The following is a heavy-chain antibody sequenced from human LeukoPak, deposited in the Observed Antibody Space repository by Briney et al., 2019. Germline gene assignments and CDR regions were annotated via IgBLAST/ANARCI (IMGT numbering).Heavy chain of an antibody. V-gene: IGHV1-2*02. CDR2: ISPNSGGT. CDR3: ARGCFSTTCYTSGFDY. D-gene: IGHD2-2*02. J-gene: IGHJ4*02. CDR1: DYTFTNYG. Sequence: ASVKVSCKASDYTFTNYGVSWVRQAPGQGLEWMGWISPNSGGTNYAQKFQGRVTMTRDTSISTAYMELSSLRSDDTALYYCARGCFSTTCYTSGFDYWGQGTLVTVSS.